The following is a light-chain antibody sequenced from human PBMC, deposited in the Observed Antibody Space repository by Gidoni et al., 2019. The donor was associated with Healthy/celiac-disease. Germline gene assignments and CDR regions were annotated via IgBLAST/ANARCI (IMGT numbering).Light chain of an antibody. CDR2: WAS. CDR3: QQYYSTSGYT. V-gene: IGKV4-1*01. CDR1: QSVLYSYNNKNY. Sequence: DIVMTQSPDSLAVSLGERATINCKSSQSVLYSYNNKNYLAWYQQKPGQPPKLLIYWASTRESGVPDRFSGSGSGTDFTLTISSLQAEDVAVYYCQQYYSTSGYTFGQGTKLEIK. J-gene: IGKJ2*01.